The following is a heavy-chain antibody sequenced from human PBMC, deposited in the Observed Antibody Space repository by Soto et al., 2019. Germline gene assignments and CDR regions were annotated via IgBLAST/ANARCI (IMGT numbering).Heavy chain of an antibody. Sequence: SETLSLTCIVSGASFSDANYYWVWIRQPPGEGLEWIGSFYYDGRTYYNASLKSRVTISVDTSKNHFSLMLTSVTAADTAVYYCERRSHIVVAPTWGQGTLVTVSS. D-gene: IGHD2-21*01. CDR3: ERRSHIVVAPT. CDR1: GASFSDANYY. V-gene: IGHV4-39*02. CDR2: FYYDGRT. J-gene: IGHJ4*02.